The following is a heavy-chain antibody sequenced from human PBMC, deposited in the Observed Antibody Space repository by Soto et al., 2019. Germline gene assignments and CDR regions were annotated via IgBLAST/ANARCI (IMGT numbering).Heavy chain of an antibody. V-gene: IGHV4-31*03. CDR2: VHSSGTS. CDR1: GDSISSGAYY. Sequence: QVPLQESGPGLVKPSQTPSLACTVSGDSISSGAYYWSWVRQLPGKGLEWIGYVHSSGTSSYTPSLKGRLSSSIDTSETQFDLTLTSVTAADTAVYCCASSRKGGWTCDHWGQGTLVTVSS. D-gene: IGHD6-19*01. CDR3: ASSRKGGWTCDH. J-gene: IGHJ1*01.